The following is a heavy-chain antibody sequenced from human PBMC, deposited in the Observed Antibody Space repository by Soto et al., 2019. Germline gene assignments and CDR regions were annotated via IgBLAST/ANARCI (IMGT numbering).Heavy chain of an antibody. J-gene: IGHJ5*02. Sequence: QVQLVQSGAEVKEPGASVKVSCKASGYTFSSYDINWVRQASGQGLELMGWMNPKSGQTGYAPRFQGRLTLTGNTSINTAYMELSSLRSEDTAMYYCARDIGPALDWFRPWGQGTLVTVSS. CDR2: MNPKSGQT. CDR3: ARDIGPALDWFRP. V-gene: IGHV1-8*01. D-gene: IGHD5-18*01. CDR1: GYTFSSYD.